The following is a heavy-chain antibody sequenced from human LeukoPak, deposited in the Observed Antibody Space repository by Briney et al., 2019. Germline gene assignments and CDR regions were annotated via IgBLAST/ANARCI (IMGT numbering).Heavy chain of an antibody. CDR3: ATVDTDAFDI. J-gene: IGHJ3*02. Sequence: SETLSLTCTVSGGSISSGSYYWSWIRQPVGKGLEWIGRIYTSGSTNYNPSLKSRVTISVDTSKNQFSLKLSSVTAADTAVYYCATVDTDAFDIWGQGTMVTVSS. CDR1: GGSISSGSYY. D-gene: IGHD5-18*01. CDR2: IYTSGST. V-gene: IGHV4-61*02.